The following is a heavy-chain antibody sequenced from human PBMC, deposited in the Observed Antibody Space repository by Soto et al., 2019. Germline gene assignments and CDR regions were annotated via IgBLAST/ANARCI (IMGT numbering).Heavy chain of an antibody. D-gene: IGHD2-15*01. V-gene: IGHV4-59*01. CDR3: ARGGRACSGGSCPPDFQH. Sequence: SETLSLTCTVTGGSISSYYWSWIRQPPGKGLEWIGYIYYSGSTNYNPSLKSRVTISVDTSKNQFSLKLSSVTAADTAVYYCARGGRACSGGSCPPDFQHWGQGTLVTVS. CDR2: IYYSGST. CDR1: GGSISSYY. J-gene: IGHJ1*01.